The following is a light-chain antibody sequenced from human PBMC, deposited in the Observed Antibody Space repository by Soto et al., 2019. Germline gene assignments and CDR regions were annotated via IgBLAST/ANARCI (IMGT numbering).Light chain of an antibody. CDR1: QSLLHSNGYNY. V-gene: IGKV2-28*01. CDR2: GGS. Sequence: DIVMTQSPLSLPVTPGEPASISCRSSQSLLHSNGYNYLDWYLQRPGQSPHLLIYGGSNVAPGVPDRFSGSGSGTDFTLKISRVEADHVGVYYCMQTVQTPITFGQGTRLEI. J-gene: IGKJ5*01. CDR3: MQTVQTPIT.